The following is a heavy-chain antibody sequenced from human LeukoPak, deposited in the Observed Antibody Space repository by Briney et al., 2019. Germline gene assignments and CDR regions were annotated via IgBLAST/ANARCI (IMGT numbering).Heavy chain of an antibody. CDR3: AREYGDY. V-gene: IGHV3-23*01. CDR2: ISGSGTT. Sequence: PGGSLRLSCAVSGFTFSIYAMSWVRQAPGKGLEWVSAISGSGTTYFADSVKGRFTTSRDNSKNTLYLQMNSLTDEDTAVYYCAREYGDYWGQGTLVAVSS. J-gene: IGHJ4*02. D-gene: IGHD4-17*01. CDR1: GFTFSIYA.